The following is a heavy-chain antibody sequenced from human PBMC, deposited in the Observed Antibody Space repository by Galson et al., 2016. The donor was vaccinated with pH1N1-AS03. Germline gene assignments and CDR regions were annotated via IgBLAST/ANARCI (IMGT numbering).Heavy chain of an antibody. CDR3: ARQDSSGYSHGLDV. D-gene: IGHD3-22*01. CDR1: EFTFSSKW. CDR2: ISGSGGTT. V-gene: IGHV3-74*01. Sequence: SLRLSCAASEFTFSSKWMHWVRQAPGKGPVWVSAISGSGGTTYYADSVKGRFFISRDNAKNTVYLQMNSLRAEDTAVYYCARQDSSGYSHGLDVWGRGTTVTVSS. J-gene: IGHJ3*01.